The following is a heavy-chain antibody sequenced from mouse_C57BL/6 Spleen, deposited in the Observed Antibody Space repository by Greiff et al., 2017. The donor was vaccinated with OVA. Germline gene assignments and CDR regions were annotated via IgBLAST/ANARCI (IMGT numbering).Heavy chain of an antibody. Sequence: EVQLVESGPGLVKPSQSLSLTCSVTGYSITSGYYWNWIRQFPGNQLEWMGYISYDGSNNYNPSLKNRISITRDTSKNQFFLKLNSVTTEDTATYYCARGSNYFDYWGQGTTLTVSS. J-gene: IGHJ2*01. CDR3: ARGSNYFDY. CDR2: ISYDGSN. CDR1: GYSITSGYY. V-gene: IGHV3-6*01.